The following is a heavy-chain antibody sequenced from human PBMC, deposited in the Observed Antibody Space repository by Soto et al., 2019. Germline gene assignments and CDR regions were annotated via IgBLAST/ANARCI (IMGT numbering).Heavy chain of an antibody. J-gene: IGHJ6*02. V-gene: IGHV5-10-1*01. CDR1: GYSFTSYW. Sequence: GESLKISCKGSGYSFTSYWISWVRQMPGKGLEWRGRIDPSDSYTNSSPSFQGHVTISADKSISTAYLQWSSLKASDTAMYYCARHSSTIYYYGMDVWGQGTTVTVSS. CDR3: ARHSSTIYYYGMDV. D-gene: IGHD1-1*01. CDR2: IDPSDSYT.